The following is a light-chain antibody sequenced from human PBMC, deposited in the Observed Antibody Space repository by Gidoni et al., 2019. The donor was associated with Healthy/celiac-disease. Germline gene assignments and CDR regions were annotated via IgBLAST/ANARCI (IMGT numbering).Light chain of an antibody. CDR3: QQSYSIPWT. CDR1: QSISSY. V-gene: IGKV1-39*01. J-gene: IGKJ1*01. Sequence: IQMTQSPSSLSASVGDRVTITCRASQSISSYLNWYQQKPGKAPKLLIYAASSLQSGVPSRFSGSGSGTDFTLTISSLQPEDFATYYCQQSYSIPWTCGQGTKVEIK. CDR2: AAS.